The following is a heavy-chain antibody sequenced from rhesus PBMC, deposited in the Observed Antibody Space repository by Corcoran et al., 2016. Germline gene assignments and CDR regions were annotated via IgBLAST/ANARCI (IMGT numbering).Heavy chain of an antibody. Sequence: QVQLVQSGSEIKQPGASVKLSCKASGYTFTSYYIHWVRQAPGQGLEWIGLISPYKDDKAYAQNFQDRVTITTDTSTGTGFMELSSLRSEDTAVYYCATETGDTAGSAFDYWGQGVLVTVSS. V-gene: IGHV1-180*01. CDR1: GYTFTSYY. J-gene: IGHJ4*01. D-gene: IGHD5-42*01. CDR3: ATETGDTAGSAFDY. CDR2: ISPYKDDK.